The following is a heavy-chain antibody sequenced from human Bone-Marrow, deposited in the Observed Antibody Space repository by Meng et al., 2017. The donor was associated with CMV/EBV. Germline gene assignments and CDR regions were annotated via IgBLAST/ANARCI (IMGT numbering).Heavy chain of an antibody. CDR1: GGSISSSSYY. D-gene: IGHD2-2*01. V-gene: IGHV3-11*01. Sequence: LSLTCTVSGGSISSSSYYWGWIRQPPGKGLEWISYISCSSKSIYYADSMKGRFTISRDNAKNSLYLQMNSLRAEDTAVYYCARRESYQQGYGMDVWGQGTTVTVSS. CDR3: ARRESYQQGYGMDV. CDR2: ISCSSKSI. J-gene: IGHJ6*02.